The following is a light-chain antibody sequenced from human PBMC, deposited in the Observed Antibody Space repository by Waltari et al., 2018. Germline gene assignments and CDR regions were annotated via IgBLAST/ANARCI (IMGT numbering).Light chain of an antibody. CDR1: PSLLHSNGSAY. V-gene: IGKV2-28*01. CDR3: MQGLQPPWT. Sequence: VTQSPLSLPVTPGQPAAISCTSTPSLLHSNGSAYLDLYLPTPGQAPQLLVNLGSNRASGVPDRLSGSRSGTNFTLKISRVEADDVGVYYCMQGLQPPWTFGQGTKVEI. J-gene: IGKJ1*01. CDR2: LGS.